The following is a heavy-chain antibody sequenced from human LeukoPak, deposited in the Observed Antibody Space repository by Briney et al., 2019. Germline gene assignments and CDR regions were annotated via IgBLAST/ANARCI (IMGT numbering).Heavy chain of an antibody. J-gene: IGHJ4*02. CDR2: INHGGST. D-gene: IGHD5-18*01. Sequence: SETLSLTCAVYGGSFSDYYWTWMRQPPGKGLEWIGDINHGGSTNFNPSLKSRVTISVDTSKNQFSLKLSSVTAADTAVYYCARGPQGTWIQLWKFDYWGQGTLVTVSS. CDR3: ARGPQGTWIQLWKFDY. CDR1: GGSFSDYY. V-gene: IGHV4-34*01.